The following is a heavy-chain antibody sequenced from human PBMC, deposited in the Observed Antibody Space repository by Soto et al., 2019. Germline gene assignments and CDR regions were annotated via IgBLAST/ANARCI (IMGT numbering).Heavy chain of an antibody. CDR1: GYIFVNYG. Sequence: QVQLVQSGDEVRKPGSSVKVSCKASGYIFVNYGIAWVRQAPGQGLEWMGWISPYSGNTHYASKVQGRLTMTTDTPTSTAYMALGTLTSTDTPVYYWGMVDNSVTPTPQAVWAQGTTVTFSS. J-gene: IGHJ6*02. D-gene: IGHD5-12*01. CDR3: GMVDNSVTPTPQAV. V-gene: IGHV1-18*01. CDR2: ISPYSGNT.